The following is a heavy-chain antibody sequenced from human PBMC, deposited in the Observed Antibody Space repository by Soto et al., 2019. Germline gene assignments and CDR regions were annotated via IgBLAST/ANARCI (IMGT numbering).Heavy chain of an antibody. J-gene: IGHJ3*01. V-gene: IGHV2-5*02. CDR2: IYWDDDK. CDR1: GFSLRTTGVG. Sequence: QITLKESGPTLVKPTQTLTLTCTFSGFSLRTTGVGVGWIRQPPGKALEWLALIYWDDDKRYSPSLKSRLTITKDTSKNQVVLKMTNMDHVDTATYFCAYCYSNDAFGVWGQGTTVTVSS. CDR3: AYCYSNDAFGV. D-gene: IGHD2-15*01.